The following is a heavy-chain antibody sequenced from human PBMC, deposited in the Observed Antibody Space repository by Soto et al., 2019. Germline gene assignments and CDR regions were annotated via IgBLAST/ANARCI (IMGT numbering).Heavy chain of an antibody. CDR1: GYTFTGYY. CDR2: INPNSGGT. D-gene: IGHD6-13*01. J-gene: IGHJ6*02. Sequence: QVQLVQSGAEVKKPGASVKVSCKASGYTFTGYYMHWVRQAPGQGLEWMGWINPNSGGTNYAQKFQGRVTMTRDTSISTAYMELSRLRSDDTAVYYCARAGWVAAASVSYGMAGWGQGTTVTVSS. V-gene: IGHV1-2*02. CDR3: ARAGWVAAASVSYGMAG.